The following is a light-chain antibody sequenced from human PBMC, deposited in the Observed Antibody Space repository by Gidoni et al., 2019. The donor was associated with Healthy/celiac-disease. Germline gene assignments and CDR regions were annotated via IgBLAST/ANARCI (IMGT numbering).Light chain of an antibody. Sequence: EIVLTQSPATLSLSPGERATLSCRASQSVSSYLAWYQQKPGQAPRLLIYDASNRATGIPARFSGSGSGTDFTLTSSSLEPEDFAVYYCQQRSNWHPLTFGGGTKVEIK. J-gene: IGKJ4*01. CDR1: QSVSSY. CDR2: DAS. CDR3: QQRSNWHPLT. V-gene: IGKV3-11*01.